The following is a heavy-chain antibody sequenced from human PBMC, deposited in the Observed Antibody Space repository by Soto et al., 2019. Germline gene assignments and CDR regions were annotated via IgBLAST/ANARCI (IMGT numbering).Heavy chain of an antibody. J-gene: IGHJ4*02. Sequence: QVQLVQSGAEEKKPGATVKVSCKASGYTFTSYAMHWVRQAPGQRLEWMGWINAGNGNTKYSQKFQGRVTITRDTSASTAYMKLSSLRSEDTAVYYCARSIVVVTALDYWGQGTLVTVSP. CDR2: INAGNGNT. CDR3: ARSIVVVTALDY. CDR1: GYTFTSYA. D-gene: IGHD2-21*02. V-gene: IGHV1-3*05.